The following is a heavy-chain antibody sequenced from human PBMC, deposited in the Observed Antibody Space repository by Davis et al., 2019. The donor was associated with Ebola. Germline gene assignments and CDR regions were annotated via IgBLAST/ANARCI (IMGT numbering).Heavy chain of an antibody. D-gene: IGHD7-27*01. CDR1: GFSFDAYA. J-gene: IGHJ4*02. Sequence: PGGSLRLSCQASGFSFDAYAMHWVPPPPGKGLEWVSSIWYEGTDGNYAASVRGRFIISKDDSRNTIYLQVNSLTVEDTAIFYCARGYGDHCDHWGQGTPVTVTS. CDR3: ARGYGDHCDH. V-gene: IGHV3-33*08. CDR2: IWYEGTDG.